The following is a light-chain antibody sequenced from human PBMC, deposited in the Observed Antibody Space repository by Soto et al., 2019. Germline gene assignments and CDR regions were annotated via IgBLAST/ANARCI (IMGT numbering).Light chain of an antibody. J-gene: IGLJ2*01. CDR3: QSFASSLTGPI. Sequence: QSVLTQPPSVSGAPGHRVTISCTGTNSNIAAGYEVHWYRQFPGTAPQILISNNANRPSGVPDRFSGSRSGTSASLAITGLQSEDEADYYCQSFASSLTGPILGGGTKLTVL. CDR1: NSNIAAGYE. CDR2: NNA. V-gene: IGLV1-40*01.